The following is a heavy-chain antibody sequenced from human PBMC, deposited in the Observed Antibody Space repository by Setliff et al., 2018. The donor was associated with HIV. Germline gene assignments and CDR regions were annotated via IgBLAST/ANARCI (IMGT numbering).Heavy chain of an antibody. CDR2: VRPYNADK. D-gene: IGHD2-15*01. CDR3: ARDRAYCSCGSCYRPLVYYFYYMDV. J-gene: IGHJ6*03. V-gene: IGHV1-2*02. CDR1: GFTFSDYY. Sequence: GASVKVSCKASGFTFSDYYMHWVRQAPGQGLAWMGWVRPYNADKNYAQKFQGRVTMTSDTSISTAYLELSGLTSDDTAIYYCARDRAYCSCGSCYRPLVYYFYYMDVWGTGTTVTVSS.